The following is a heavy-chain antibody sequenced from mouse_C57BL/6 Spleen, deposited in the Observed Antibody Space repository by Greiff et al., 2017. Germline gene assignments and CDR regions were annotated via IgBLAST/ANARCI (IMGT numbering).Heavy chain of an antibody. CDR2: IDPSDSYT. J-gene: IGHJ3*01. CDR1: GYTFTSYW. Sequence: VQLQQPGAELVKPGASVKLSCKASGYTFTSYWMQWVKQRPGQGLEWIGEIDPSDSYTNYNQKFKGKATLTVDTSSSTAYMQLSSLTSEDSAVYYCASYYGSSPFAYWGQGTLVTVSA. CDR3: ASYYGSSPFAY. V-gene: IGHV1-50*01. D-gene: IGHD1-1*01.